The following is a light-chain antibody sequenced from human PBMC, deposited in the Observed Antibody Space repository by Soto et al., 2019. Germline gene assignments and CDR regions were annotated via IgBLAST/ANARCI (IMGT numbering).Light chain of an antibody. CDR3: QQYGSSPT. CDR1: QSVATN. V-gene: IGKV3-20*01. J-gene: IGKJ5*01. CDR2: GAS. Sequence: VLTQSPATLSVSPGERVTLSCRASQSVATNLAWYQQRPGQAPRLLIYGASKRAIGLPARFSGSGSGTDFTLTISSLEPEDFAVYYCQQYGSSPTFGQGTRWRL.